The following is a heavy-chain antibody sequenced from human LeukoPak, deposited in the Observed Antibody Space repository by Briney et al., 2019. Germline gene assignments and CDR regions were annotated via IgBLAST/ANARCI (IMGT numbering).Heavy chain of an antibody. J-gene: IGHJ4*02. CDR1: RFTFSSYG. CDR2: IRYDGSNK. D-gene: IGHD6-6*01. V-gene: IGHV3-30*02. Sequence: QPGGSLRLSCAVSRFTFSSYGMYWVRQAPGKGLEWVAFIRYDGSNKYYADSVKGRFTISRDNSKNTLYLQMDSLRAEDTAVYYCARDVGFIAARPDYFDYWGQGTLVTVSS. CDR3: ARDVGFIAARPDYFDY.